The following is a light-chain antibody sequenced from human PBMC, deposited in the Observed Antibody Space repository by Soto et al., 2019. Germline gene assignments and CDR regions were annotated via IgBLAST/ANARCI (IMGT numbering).Light chain of an antibody. CDR1: QSISSW. V-gene: IGKV1-5*03. J-gene: IGKJ1*01. CDR3: QQYNSYPWT. Sequence: DIQMTQNPSTLSASVGDRVTITCRASQSISSWLAWYQQKPGKAPKLLIYKASSLESGVPSRFSGSGSGTEFTLTISSLQPDDFATYYCQQYNSYPWTFGQGTKVDIK. CDR2: KAS.